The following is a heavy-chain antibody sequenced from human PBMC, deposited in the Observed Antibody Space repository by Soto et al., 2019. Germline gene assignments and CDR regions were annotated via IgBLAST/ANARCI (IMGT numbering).Heavy chain of an antibody. CDR1: GYPFTRDD. Sequence: QLVQSGAEVKKPGASVKVSCEASGYPFTRDDLHWVRQATGQGLEYMGWVRPDSGKTGYTQKFQDRVTMTRNTSISTAYMELRSLTSEDTAVYYCAKWEGVSDWGQGTLVTVSS. CDR3: AKWEGVSD. V-gene: IGHV1-8*01. CDR2: VRPDSGKT. J-gene: IGHJ4*02. D-gene: IGHD1-26*01.